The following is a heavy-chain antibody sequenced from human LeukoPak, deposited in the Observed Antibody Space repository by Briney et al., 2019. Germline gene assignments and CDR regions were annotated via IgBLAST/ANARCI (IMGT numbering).Heavy chain of an antibody. CDR3: ARTPSSSSYFDY. J-gene: IGHJ4*02. CDR1: GFSLSTSGMR. CDR2: IDWDDDK. D-gene: IGHD6-6*01. V-gene: IGHV2-70*04. Sequence: SGPALVKPTQTLTLTCTFSGFSLSTSGMRVSWIRQPPGKALEWLARIDWDDDKFYSTSLKTRLTIFKDTSKNQVVLTMTNMDPVDTATYYCARTPSSSSYFDYWGQGTQVTVFS.